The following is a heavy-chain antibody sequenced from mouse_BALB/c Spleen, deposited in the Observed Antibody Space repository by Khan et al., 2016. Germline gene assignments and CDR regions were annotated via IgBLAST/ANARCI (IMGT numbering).Heavy chain of an antibody. CDR1: GFAFSSYW. CDR2: IYPGDGDT. Sequence: QVQLQQSGAELVRPGSSVKISCKASGFAFSSYWMNWVKQRPGQGLEWIGQIYPGDGDTNYNGKFKGKATLTADKSSSTAYMQLSGLTSEDSAVYFCARGTPFANWGQGTLVTVSA. CDR3: ARGTPFAN. J-gene: IGHJ3*01. D-gene: IGHD2-14*01. V-gene: IGHV1-80*01.